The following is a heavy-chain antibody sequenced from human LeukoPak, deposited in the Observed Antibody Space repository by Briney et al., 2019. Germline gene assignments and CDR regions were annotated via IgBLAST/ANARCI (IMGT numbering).Heavy chain of an antibody. D-gene: IGHD3-10*01. CDR2: IYSSGTI. CDR1: GGSISSYY. CDR3: TRDSGTTGEVKFDP. J-gene: IGHJ5*02. V-gene: IGHV4-4*07. Sequence: PSETLSLTCSVSGGSISSYYWSWIRQPAGKGLEWIGRIYSSGTITYNPSLQSRVTMSVDTSKNEFSLKMSSVTAADTAVYYCTRDSGTTGEVKFDPWGQGILVAVSS.